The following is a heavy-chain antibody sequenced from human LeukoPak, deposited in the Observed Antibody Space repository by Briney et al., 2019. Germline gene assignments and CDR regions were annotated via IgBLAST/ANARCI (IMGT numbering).Heavy chain of an antibody. J-gene: IGHJ6*02. CDR2: ISGSGGST. CDR3: ALGGLLGYYYGMDV. D-gene: IGHD1-26*01. V-gene: IGHV3-23*01. CDR1: GFTFSSYA. Sequence: GGSLRLSCAASGFTFSSYAMSWVRQAPGKGLEWVSAISGSGGSTYYADSVKGRFTISRDNSKNTLYLQMNSLRAEDTAVYYCALGGLLGYYYGMDVWGQGTTVTVSS.